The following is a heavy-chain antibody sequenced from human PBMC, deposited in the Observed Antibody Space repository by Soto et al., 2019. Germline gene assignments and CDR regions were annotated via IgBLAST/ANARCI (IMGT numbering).Heavy chain of an antibody. CDR3: AKVIQKDDSPVFRFLEWLFSPFDY. Sequence: EVQLLESGGGLVQPGGSLRLSCAASGFTFTNYAMSWVRQAPGKGPEWVSAISGSGGSTYYAGSVKGRFTISRDNSKNTVYLQMNSLRAEDTAVYYCAKVIQKDDSPVFRFLEWLFSPFDYWGQGTLVTVSS. V-gene: IGHV3-23*01. D-gene: IGHD3-3*01. CDR2: ISGSGGST. J-gene: IGHJ4*02. CDR1: GFTFTNYA.